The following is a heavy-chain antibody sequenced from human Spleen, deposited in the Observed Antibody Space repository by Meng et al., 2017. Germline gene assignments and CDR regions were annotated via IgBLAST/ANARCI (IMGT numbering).Heavy chain of an antibody. Sequence: SETLSLTCTVSGGSVSSGSYYWSWIRQPPGKGLEWIGYISYSGSTNYNPSLKSRVTISVDTSKNQFSLKLSSVTAADTAVYYCAANHYGDHEVLDYWGHGTRVTVSS. D-gene: IGHD4-17*01. V-gene: IGHV4-61*01. CDR1: GGSVSSGSYY. CDR2: ISYSGST. CDR3: AANHYGDHEVLDY. J-gene: IGHJ4*01.